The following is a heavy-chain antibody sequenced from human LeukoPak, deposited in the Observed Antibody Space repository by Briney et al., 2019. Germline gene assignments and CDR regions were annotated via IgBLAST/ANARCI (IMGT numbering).Heavy chain of an antibody. CDR2: IWYDGSNK. V-gene: IGHV3-33*06. Sequence: PGESLRLSCAASGFTFSSYGMHWVRQAPGKGLEWVAGIWYDGSNKYYADSVKGRFTISRDNSKNTLYLQMNSLRAEDTAVYYCAKGSRARSYSDAFDIWGQGTMVTVSS. CDR1: GFTFSSYG. D-gene: IGHD1-26*01. J-gene: IGHJ3*02. CDR3: AKGSRARSYSDAFDI.